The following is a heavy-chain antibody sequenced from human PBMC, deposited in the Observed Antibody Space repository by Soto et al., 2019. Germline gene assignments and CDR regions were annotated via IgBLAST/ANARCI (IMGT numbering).Heavy chain of an antibody. D-gene: IGHD3-10*01. CDR3: SRIHLGSNKFFDL. V-gene: IGHV3-72*01. Sequence: QLEESGGGLVQPGGSLRLSCAASGFTFSDHYMDWVRQAPGKGLEWIARIRNKANSYSTEYAASVKGRFTASRDDSKNLLFLQMNSLRTEDTAMYYCSRIHLGSNKFFDLWGRGTLVTVSS. CDR2: IRNKANSYST. J-gene: IGHJ2*01. CDR1: GFTFSDHY.